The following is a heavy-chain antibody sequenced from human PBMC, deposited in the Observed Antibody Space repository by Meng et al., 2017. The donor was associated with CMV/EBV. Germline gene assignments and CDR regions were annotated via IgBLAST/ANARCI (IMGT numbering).Heavy chain of an antibody. CDR1: GYTFTSYD. V-gene: IGHV1-8*01. D-gene: IGHD3-3*01. CDR2: MNPNSGNT. CDR3: ARSDDDFWSGYYSWYYYGMDV. J-gene: IGHJ6*02. Sequence: ASVQVSCKASGYTFTSYDINWVRQATGHGLEWMGWMNPNSGNTGYAQKFQGRVTMTMNTSISTAYMELSSLRSEDTAVYYCARSDDDFWSGYYSWYYYGMDVWGQGTTVTVSS.